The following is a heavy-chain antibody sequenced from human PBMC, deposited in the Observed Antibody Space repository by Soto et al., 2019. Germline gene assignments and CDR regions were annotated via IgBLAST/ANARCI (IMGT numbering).Heavy chain of an antibody. CDR3: DQGGYSSSLDY. CDR2: ISKSGDST. CDR1: GFTFSSYA. D-gene: IGHD4-4*01. J-gene: IGHJ4*02. V-gene: IGHV3-23*01. Sequence: EVQLLESGGGLVQRGGSLRLSCAASGFTFSSYAMSWVRQAPGKGLEWVSGISKSGDSTYYADSVQGRFTISRDNFNNTMYLQMQSLRVEDTAVYYCDQGGYSSSLDYWGQGTLVTVSS.